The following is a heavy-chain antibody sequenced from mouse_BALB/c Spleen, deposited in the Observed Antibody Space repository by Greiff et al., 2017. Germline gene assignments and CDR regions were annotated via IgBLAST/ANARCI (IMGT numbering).Heavy chain of an antibody. V-gene: IGHV2-6-7*01. CDR1: GFSLTSYG. CDR3: AREYGNYAMDY. J-gene: IGHJ4*01. Sequence: QVQLQQSGPGLVAPSQSLSITCTVSGFSLTSYGVSWVRQPPGKGLEWLGIIWGDGSPDYNSALKTRLSISKDKTKSQVFLKMNRLQTDDTARYYCAREYGNYAMDYWGQGTSVTVAS. D-gene: IGHD2-10*02. CDR2: IWGDGSP.